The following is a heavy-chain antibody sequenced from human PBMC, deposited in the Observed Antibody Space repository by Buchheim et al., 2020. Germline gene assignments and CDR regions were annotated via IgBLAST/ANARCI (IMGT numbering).Heavy chain of an antibody. CDR2: ISYDGSNK. D-gene: IGHD3-3*01. J-gene: IGHJ5*02. V-gene: IGHV3-30*04. CDR3: ARDVNGYTIFGVVINWFDP. CDR1: GFTFSSYA. Sequence: QVQLVESGGGVVQPGRSLRLSRAASGFTFSSYAMHWVRQAPGKGLEWVAVISYDGSNKYYADSVKGRFTISREHSKNTLDLQMNSLRAEDTAVYYCARDVNGYTIFGVVINWFDPWGQGTL.